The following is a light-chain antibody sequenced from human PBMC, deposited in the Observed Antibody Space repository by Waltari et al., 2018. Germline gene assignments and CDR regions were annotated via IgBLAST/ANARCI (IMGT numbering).Light chain of an antibody. V-gene: IGLV1-47*01. CDR2: QNN. Sequence: QSVLPQPPSASGTPGQSVTISCSGSSPNIGSNYVYWYQQLPGTAPKLLIFQNNQPPPGVPDRFTGSKSGTSASLAISRLRPEDEADYYCAACDDSLSVWVFGGGTELTVL. CDR3: AACDDSLSVWV. J-gene: IGLJ3*02. CDR1: SPNIGSNY.